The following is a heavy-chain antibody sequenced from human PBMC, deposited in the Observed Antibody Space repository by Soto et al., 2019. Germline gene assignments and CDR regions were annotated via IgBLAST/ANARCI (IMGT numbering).Heavy chain of an antibody. CDR1: GFTFSNYG. Sequence: QVHLVESGGGVVQPGRSLRLSCAASGFTFSNYGMHWVRQAPGKGLEWVAVISYAGSNKYYVDSVKGRFTISRDNSKNALYLQMNSLRAEDTAVYYCAKGPRGIYSSGWNDYWGQGTMVTVSS. CDR3: AKGPRGIYSSGWNDY. V-gene: IGHV3-30*18. CDR2: ISYAGSNK. J-gene: IGHJ4*02. D-gene: IGHD6-19*01.